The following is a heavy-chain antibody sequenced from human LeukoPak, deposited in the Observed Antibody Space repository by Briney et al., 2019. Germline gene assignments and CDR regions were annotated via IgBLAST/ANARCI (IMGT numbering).Heavy chain of an antibody. J-gene: IGHJ4*02. CDR1: GGSIAGYY. D-gene: IGHD3-16*01. Sequence: SETLSLTCTVSGGSIAGYYWSWIRQPPGKGLEWIGYIYYSGSANYNPSLKSRVITSIDTPKNQFSVKLSSVTAADTAVYYCARSQVWVYDYVRGSPQPTFDNWGQGILVTVSS. CDR3: ARSQVWVYDYVRGSPQPTFDN. CDR2: IYYSGSA. V-gene: IGHV4-59*08.